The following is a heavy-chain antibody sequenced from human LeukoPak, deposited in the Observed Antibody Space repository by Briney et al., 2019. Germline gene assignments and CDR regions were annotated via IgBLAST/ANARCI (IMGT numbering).Heavy chain of an antibody. D-gene: IGHD6-6*01. CDR2: ISSSGSTI. J-gene: IGHJ4*02. CDR1: GVIFTTYE. Sequence: GGSLRLSCAASGVIFTTYETLWVRQAPGKGLEWISYISSSGSTIYYADSVKGRFTISRDNAKNSLYLQMNTLRVEDTAVYYCAGGGRSSSAYWGQGPLVTVSS. CDR3: AGGGRSSSAY. V-gene: IGHV3-48*03.